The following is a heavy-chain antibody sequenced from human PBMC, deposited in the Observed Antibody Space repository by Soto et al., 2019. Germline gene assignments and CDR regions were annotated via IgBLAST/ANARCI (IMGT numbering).Heavy chain of an antibody. CDR3: EGSWT. CDR2: ISGSSDRT. Sequence: EVQEMESGGDLVQPGGSLRLSCAASGFTIRNYAMSWVRQAQGKALERVSGISGSSDRTYYADSVKGRFTISKDTSSNTLYLHINSLRVEDMDVYHCEGSWTWGQGTMVTVSS. V-gene: IGHV3-23*01. CDR1: GFTIRNYA. D-gene: IGHD3-16*02. J-gene: IGHJ3*01.